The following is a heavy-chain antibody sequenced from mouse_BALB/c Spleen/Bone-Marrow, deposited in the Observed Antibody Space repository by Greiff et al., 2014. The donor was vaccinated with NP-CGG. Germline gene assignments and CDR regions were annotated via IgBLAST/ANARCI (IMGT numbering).Heavy chain of an antibody. CDR2: ISDGGNYT. D-gene: IGHD2-14*01. J-gene: IGHJ3*01. Sequence: EVQVVESGGALVKPGGSLKLPCAASGFTFSDYFMYWVRQTPEKRLEWVATISDGGNYTCYPDSVKGRFTISRDNAKNNLHLQMNSLKSEDTAKYFCARDGDYRYAWFAFWGQGTLVTVSA. CDR3: ARDGDYRYAWFAF. CDR1: GFTFSDYF. V-gene: IGHV5-4*02.